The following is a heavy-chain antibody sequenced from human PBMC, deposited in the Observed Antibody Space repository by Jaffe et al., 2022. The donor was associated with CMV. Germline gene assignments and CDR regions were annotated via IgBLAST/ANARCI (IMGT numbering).Heavy chain of an antibody. CDR3: ARRPVNDYGDPLASDYGMDV. J-gene: IGHJ6*02. CDR2: IIPIFGTA. V-gene: IGHV1-69*01. D-gene: IGHD4-17*01. CDR1: GGTFSSYA. Sequence: QVQLVQSGAEVKKPGSSVKVSCKASGGTFSSYAISWVRQAPGQGLEWMGGIIPIFGTANYAQKFQGRVTITADESTSTAYMELSSLRSEDTAVYYCARRPVNDYGDPLASDYGMDVWGQGTTVTVSS.